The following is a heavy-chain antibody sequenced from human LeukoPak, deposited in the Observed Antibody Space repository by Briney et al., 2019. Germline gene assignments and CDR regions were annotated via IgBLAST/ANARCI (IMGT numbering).Heavy chain of an antibody. CDR2: ISAYNGNT. D-gene: IGHD2-8*01. V-gene: IGHV1-18*01. J-gene: IGHJ4*02. CDR3: ARDRWARYCTNGVCDYFDY. Sequence: GASVKVSCKASGYTFTSYGISWVRQAPGQGLEWMGWISAYNGNTNYAQKLQGGVTMTTDTSTSTAYMELRSLRSDDTAVYYCARDRWARYCTNGVCDYFDYWGQGTLVTVSS. CDR1: GYTFTSYG.